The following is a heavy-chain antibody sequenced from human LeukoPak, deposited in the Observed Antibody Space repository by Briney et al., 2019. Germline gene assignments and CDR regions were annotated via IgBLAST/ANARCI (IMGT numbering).Heavy chain of an antibody. V-gene: IGHV1-8*01. J-gene: IGHJ4*02. CDR1: GYTFTSYD. CDR2: MNPNSGNT. D-gene: IGHD3-3*01. Sequence: ASVKVSCKASGYTFTSYDINWVRQATGQGLEWMGWMNPNSGNTGYAQKFQGRVTMTRNTSISTAYMELSSLRSEDTAVYYCARGKHYDFGSAYPDFDYWGQGTLVTVSS. CDR3: ARGKHYDFGSAYPDFDY.